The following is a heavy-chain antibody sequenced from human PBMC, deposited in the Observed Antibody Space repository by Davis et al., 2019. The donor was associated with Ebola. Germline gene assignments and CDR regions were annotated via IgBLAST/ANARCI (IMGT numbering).Heavy chain of an antibody. V-gene: IGHV3-48*03. D-gene: IGHD6-13*01. J-gene: IGHJ4*02. Sequence: PGGSLRLSCAASGFTFSSYEMNWVRQAPGKGLEWVSYISSSGSTIYYADSVKGRFTISRDNAKNSLYLQMNSLRAEDTAVYYCARGYSRAVDYWGQGTLVTVSS. CDR3: ARGYSRAVDY. CDR1: GFTFSSYE. CDR2: ISSSGSTI.